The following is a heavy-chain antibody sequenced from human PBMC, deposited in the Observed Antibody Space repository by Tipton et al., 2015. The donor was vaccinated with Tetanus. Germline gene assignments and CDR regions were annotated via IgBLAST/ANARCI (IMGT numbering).Heavy chain of an antibody. CDR1: GYTFTSYG. V-gene: IGHV1-18*01. Sequence: QLVQSGAEVKKPGASVKVSCKASGYTFTSYGISWVRQAPGQGLEWMGWISAYNGNTNYAQKLQVRVTRTTDTSTAPAYTGLRILRSEGPALFYCGRGRGWGWELLDYFDYWGQGTLVTVSS. J-gene: IGHJ4*02. CDR2: ISAYNGNT. D-gene: IGHD1-26*01. CDR3: GRGRGWGWELLDYFDY.